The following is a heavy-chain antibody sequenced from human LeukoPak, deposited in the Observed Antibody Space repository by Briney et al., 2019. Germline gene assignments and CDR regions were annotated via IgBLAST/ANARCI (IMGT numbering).Heavy chain of an antibody. V-gene: IGHV4-38-2*02. J-gene: IGHJ1*01. CDR2: IYYSGST. CDR3: ARRRYYDSTGYLD. D-gene: IGHD3-22*01. CDR1: GYSISSGYY. Sequence: SETLSLTCTVSGYSISSGYYWGWIRQPPGKGLEWIGSIYYSGSTYYNPSLKSRVTIFLDTSKNQFSLKLASVTAADTAVYYCARRRYYDSTGYLDWGQGTLVTVSS.